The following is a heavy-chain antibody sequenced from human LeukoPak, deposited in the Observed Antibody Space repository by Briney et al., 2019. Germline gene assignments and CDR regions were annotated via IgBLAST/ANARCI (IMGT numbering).Heavy chain of an antibody. Sequence: PSETLSLTCTVSGGSLSRYYWSWIRQPPGKGLEWIGYIYSTGSTNYNPSLKSRVTMSVDTSKNQFSLKLSSVTAADTAVYYCARIDRAVAGTIDYWGQGTLVTVSS. D-gene: IGHD6-19*01. V-gene: IGHV4-59*08. CDR1: GGSLSRYY. CDR2: IYSTGST. J-gene: IGHJ4*02. CDR3: ARIDRAVAGTIDY.